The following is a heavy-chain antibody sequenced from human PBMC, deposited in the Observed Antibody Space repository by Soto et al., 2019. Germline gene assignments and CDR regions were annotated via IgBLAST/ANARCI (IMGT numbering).Heavy chain of an antibody. Sequence: ASVKVSCKTSGYTFTRNGMSWVRQAPGQGLEWMGWSSPNSGNIKYAQKLQGRVIMTTDTSTSTAYMEMRSLKFDDTAVFFCVEDRDSNSCPCRDVWGPGTTVTVSS. V-gene: IGHV1-18*01. CDR3: VEDRDSNSCPCRDV. D-gene: IGHD2-2*01. CDR1: GYTFTRNG. J-gene: IGHJ6*02. CDR2: SSPNSGNI.